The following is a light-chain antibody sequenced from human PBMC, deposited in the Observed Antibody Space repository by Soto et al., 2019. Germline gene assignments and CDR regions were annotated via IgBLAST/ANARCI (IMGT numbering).Light chain of an antibody. CDR1: QSVRSY. CDR2: DAS. Sequence: EIVLTQSPATLSLSPGERVTLSCRASQSVRSYLAWYQQKPGQAPRLLIYDASNRATGIPARFRGSGSGTDFTLTISSLEPEDFAVYYCQQRSNWPLTFGGGTKVEIK. CDR3: QQRSNWPLT. V-gene: IGKV3-11*01. J-gene: IGKJ4*01.